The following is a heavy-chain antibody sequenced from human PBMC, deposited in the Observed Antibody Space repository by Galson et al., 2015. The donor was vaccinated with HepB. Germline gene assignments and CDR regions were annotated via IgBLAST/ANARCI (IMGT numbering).Heavy chain of an antibody. D-gene: IGHD3-10*01. CDR3: ARGALWWFDP. CDR2: ISRTSSDI. Sequence: SLRLSCAASGFIFNPFTMNWVRQAPGKGLQWVSSISRTSSDIFYAESVKGRFTISRDNAKNSLYLQINSLRPEDTAVYYCARGALWWFDPWGQGTLVTVSS. CDR1: GFIFNPFT. V-gene: IGHV3-21*01. J-gene: IGHJ5*02.